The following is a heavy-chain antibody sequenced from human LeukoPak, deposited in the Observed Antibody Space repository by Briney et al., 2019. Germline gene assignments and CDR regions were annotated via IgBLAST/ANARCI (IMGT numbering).Heavy chain of an antibody. D-gene: IGHD3-16*02. CDR1: GFTFSNYW. CDR3: ARDSYDYVWGSYRSSYLDS. V-gene: IGHV3-11*01. Sequence: GGPLRLSCAASGFTFSNYWVHWVRQAPGKGLVWVSYISSSGSTIYYADSVKGRFTISRDNARKSLFLQMNTLRAEDTAVYYCARDSYDYVWGSYRSSYLDSWGQGTLVTVSS. J-gene: IGHJ4*02. CDR2: ISSSGSTI.